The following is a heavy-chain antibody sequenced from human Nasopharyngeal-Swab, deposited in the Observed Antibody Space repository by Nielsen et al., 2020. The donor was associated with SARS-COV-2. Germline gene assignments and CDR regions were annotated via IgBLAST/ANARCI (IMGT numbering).Heavy chain of an antibody. V-gene: IGHV1-69*10. CDR3: AREGEYGSYDAPDY. Sequence: SAQVTCNTSGGSFPNSAINWVRQAPAQGLEWMGWIVPALGLPNYAQNFRGRVTISADRSTTTSYLELSSLRSEDTAIYYCAREGEYGSYDAPDYWGQGTLVTVSS. CDR2: IVPALGLP. CDR1: GGSFPNSA. D-gene: IGHD3-10*01. J-gene: IGHJ4*02.